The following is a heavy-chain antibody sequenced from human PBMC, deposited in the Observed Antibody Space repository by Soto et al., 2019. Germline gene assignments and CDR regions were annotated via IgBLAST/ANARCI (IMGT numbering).Heavy chain of an antibody. J-gene: IGHJ4*02. CDR2: IDPNSGGT. Sequence: ASVKVSCKASGYTFTGYYIHWVRQAPGQGLEWMGWIDPNSGGTNYAQKFQGRVTMTRDTSITTAYMELSRLKSDDTAMYYCARDVNYYDSSGYYCRFGYWGQGTLVTVSS. CDR1: GYTFTGYY. CDR3: ARDVNYYDSSGYYCRFGY. D-gene: IGHD3-22*01. V-gene: IGHV1-2*02.